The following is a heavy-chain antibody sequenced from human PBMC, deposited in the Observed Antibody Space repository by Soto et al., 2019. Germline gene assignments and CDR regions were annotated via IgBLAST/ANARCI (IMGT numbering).Heavy chain of an antibody. J-gene: IGHJ4*02. CDR1: GGSISSSY. V-gene: IGHV4-59*01. Sequence: SETLSLTCTVSGGSISSSYWSWIRQPPGKGLEWIGHIYYSGNTNYNPSLKSRVTISVDRSKNQFSLKLSSVTAADTAVYYCARFKGNTPAYTFDYWGQRTLVTVSS. CDR3: ARFKGNTPAYTFDY. D-gene: IGHD3-16*01. CDR2: IYYSGNT.